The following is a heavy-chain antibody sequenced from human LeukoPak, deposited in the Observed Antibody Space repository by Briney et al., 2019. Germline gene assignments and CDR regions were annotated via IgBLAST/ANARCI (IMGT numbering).Heavy chain of an antibody. D-gene: IGHD2-2*01. CDR1: GGSISSHY. Sequence: SETLSLTCTVSGGSISSHYWSWIRQPPGKGLEWIGYIYYSGSTNYNPSLKSRVTISVDTSKNQFSLKLSSVTAADTACSSTSCGGIQLWFDAFDIWGQGTMVTVSS. CDR3: SCGGIQLWFDAFDI. V-gene: IGHV4-59*11. CDR2: IYYSGST. J-gene: IGHJ3*02.